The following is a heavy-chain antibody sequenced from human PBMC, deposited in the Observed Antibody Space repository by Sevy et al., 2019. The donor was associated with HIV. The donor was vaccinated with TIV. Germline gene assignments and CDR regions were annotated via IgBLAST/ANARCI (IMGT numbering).Heavy chain of an antibody. CDR3: ARDAGVDTARYYFDY. Sequence: GGSLRLSCAASGFTFSSYSMNWVRQAPGKGLEWVSSISSSSSYIYYADSVKDRVTISRDNAKNSLYLQMNSLRAEDTAVYYCARDAGVDTARYYFDYWGQGTLVTVSS. CDR1: GFTFSSYS. J-gene: IGHJ4*02. D-gene: IGHD5-18*01. CDR2: ISSSSSYI. V-gene: IGHV3-21*01.